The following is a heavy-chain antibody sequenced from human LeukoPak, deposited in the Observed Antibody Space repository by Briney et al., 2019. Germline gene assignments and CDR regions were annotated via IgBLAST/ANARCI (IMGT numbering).Heavy chain of an antibody. CDR3: AKHASVDGNWPRPLDY. V-gene: IGHV4-34*01. CDR1: SGSLIGFY. Sequence: PSETLSLTCAFYSGSLIGFYWSWVRQPPGKGLEWIGEINHSGSTNYNPSLKSRVTISVDTSKNQFSLKLTSVTAADTAVYYCAKHASVDGNWPRPLDYWGQGSLVTVSS. CDR2: INHSGST. J-gene: IGHJ4*02. D-gene: IGHD4-23*01.